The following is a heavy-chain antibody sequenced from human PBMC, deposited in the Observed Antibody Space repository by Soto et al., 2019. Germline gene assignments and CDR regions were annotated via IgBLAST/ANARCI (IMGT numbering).Heavy chain of an antibody. J-gene: IGHJ4*02. V-gene: IGHV4-39*01. D-gene: IGHD2-15*01. CDR3: ARRGEYCSGGRCSRGDS. CDR2: IFYGGGP. CDR1: GDSFSTRGYY. Sequence: QLQLQESGPGLVKPSETLSLTCTVSGDSFSTRGYYWDWIRQPQGKGLEWIGSIFYGGGPYYNPSLRRRVIINVDTSKNSFSLKLNSVTAADTAVYYCARRGEYCSGGRCSRGDSWGQGTLVTVSS.